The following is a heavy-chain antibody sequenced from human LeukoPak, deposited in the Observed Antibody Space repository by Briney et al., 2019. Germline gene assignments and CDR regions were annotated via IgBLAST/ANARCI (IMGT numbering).Heavy chain of an antibody. CDR2: IYHTGST. CDR1: GDSFRSSDYY. V-gene: IGHV4-39*01. J-gene: IGHJ4*02. Sequence: PSETLSLTCNVSGDSFRSSDYYWVWIRQPPGKGLEWIGNIYHTGSTYYNPSLKRRVTISVDTSKNQFSLKLNSVTAADTSVYYCARHTYLGEYDSSGFDFWGQGTLVTVSS. CDR3: ARHTYLGEYDSSGFDF. D-gene: IGHD3-22*01.